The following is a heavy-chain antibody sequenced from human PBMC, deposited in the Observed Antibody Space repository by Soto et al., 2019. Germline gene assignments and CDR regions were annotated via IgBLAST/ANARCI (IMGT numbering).Heavy chain of an antibody. CDR3: ARDQYYDSSGFLAASDI. CDR1: GYTVTSYG. D-gene: IGHD3-22*01. CDR2: ISAYNGNT. V-gene: IGHV1-18*04. Sequence: ASVKVSFKASGYTVTSYGISWLRQAPGQGLEWMGWISAYNGNTNYAQKLQDRVIMTTDTSTSTAYMELRSLRSDDTAVYYCARDQYYDSSGFLAASDIWGQGTMVTVSS. J-gene: IGHJ3*02.